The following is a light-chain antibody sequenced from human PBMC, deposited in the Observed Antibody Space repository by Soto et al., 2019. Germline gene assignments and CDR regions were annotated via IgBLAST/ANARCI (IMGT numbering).Light chain of an antibody. CDR3: QQYGKLPIT. Sequence: DIGLTQPPVPLSLSPGERSTLSCRVSQSVRGYLAWYQQKPGQAPRLLIYDASFRVTGLPARFSGSGSGTDFTLTISSLEPEDFAVYYCQQYGKLPITFGQGTRLEI. CDR1: QSVRGY. CDR2: DAS. J-gene: IGKJ5*01. V-gene: IGKV3-11*01.